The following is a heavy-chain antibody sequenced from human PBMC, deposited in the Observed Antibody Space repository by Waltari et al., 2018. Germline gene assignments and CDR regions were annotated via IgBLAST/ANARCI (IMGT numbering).Heavy chain of an antibody. CDR1: GFTLTSYA. D-gene: IGHD2-21*01. Sequence: EVHLLESGGGLVQPGGSLRLSCAASGFTLTSYAMSWVRQAPGKGVGWVSVLFSGGSTHYVDSLKGRFTISRDNSNNTLYLQMNSLRVEDSAVYYCAKSLKSGDGYYYYMDVWGKGTTVTVSS. J-gene: IGHJ6*03. V-gene: IGHV3-23*03. CDR2: LFSGGST. CDR3: AKSLKSGDGYYYYMDV.